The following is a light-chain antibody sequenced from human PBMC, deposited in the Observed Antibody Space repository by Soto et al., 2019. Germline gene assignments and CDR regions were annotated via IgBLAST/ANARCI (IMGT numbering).Light chain of an antibody. J-gene: IGKJ1*01. Sequence: DIQMTQSPSSLSASVRERVTITCRASQGISNYLAWYQQKPGKVPKLLIYAASTLQSGVPSRFSGSGSGTDFTLTISILQHEYVANYYCQEYDSAPWTFGQGTKVEIK. CDR1: QGISNY. CDR2: AAS. CDR3: QEYDSAPWT. V-gene: IGKV1-27*01.